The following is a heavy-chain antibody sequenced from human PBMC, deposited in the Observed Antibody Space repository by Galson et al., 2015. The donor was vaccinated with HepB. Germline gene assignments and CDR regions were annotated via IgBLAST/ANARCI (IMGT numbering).Heavy chain of an antibody. V-gene: IGHV7-4-1*02. CDR3: ARSPLRFLDWLPYYDYYYMDV. CDR1: GYTFTAYV. J-gene: IGHJ6*03. D-gene: IGHD3-3*01. Sequence: SVKVSCKASGYTFTAYVVKWVRQAPGQGLEWMGWMNTNTGKPTYAPGFAGRFVFSLDTSVTTAYLQNSSLETDDTAVYYCARSPLRFLDWLPYYDYYYMDVWGEGTTVTVSS. CDR2: MNTNTGKP.